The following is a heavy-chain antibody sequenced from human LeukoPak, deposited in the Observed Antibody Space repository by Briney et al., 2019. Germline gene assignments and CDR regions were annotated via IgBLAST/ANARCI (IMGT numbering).Heavy chain of an antibody. D-gene: IGHD3-22*01. CDR2: IYPGDSDT. V-gene: IGHV5-51*01. J-gene: IGHJ3*02. CDR1: GYIFTKYW. CDR3: AREAYDDSGRGAFDI. Sequence: GESLKISCQGSGYIFTKYWIGWVRQMPGKGLEWMGIIYPGDSDTRYSPSFEGQVTISADKSISTAYLQCNSLKASDTAIYYCAREAYDDSGRGAFDIWGQGTMVTISS.